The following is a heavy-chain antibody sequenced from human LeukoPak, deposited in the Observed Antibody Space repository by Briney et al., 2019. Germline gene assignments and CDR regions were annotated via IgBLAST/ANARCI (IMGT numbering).Heavy chain of an antibody. J-gene: IGHJ4*02. Sequence: GGSLRLSCAAPGFTFHNYVMNWVRQAPGKGLEWVSGISGSAGSTNYADSVKGRFTISRDNSKNTVYLQMNSLRAEDTAVYYCAKVAHYYGSGSYYEYYFDYWGQGTLVTVSS. CDR1: GFTFHNYV. CDR3: AKVAHYYGSGSYYEYYFDY. V-gene: IGHV3-23*01. CDR2: ISGSAGST. D-gene: IGHD3-10*01.